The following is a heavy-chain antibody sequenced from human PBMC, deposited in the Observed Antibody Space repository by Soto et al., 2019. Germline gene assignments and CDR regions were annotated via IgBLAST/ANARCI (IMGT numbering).Heavy chain of an antibody. CDR2: IYYSGTS. CDR1: GGSISNSSYY. CDR3: ARVKRRWLNSDY. D-gene: IGHD5-12*01. J-gene: IGHJ4*02. Sequence: TVSGGSISNSSYYWGWVRQPPGKGLEWIGHIYYSGTSYSNPSLKGRVSLSVDTSKNQFSLKLNSVTAADTAVYFCARVKRRWLNSDYWGQGTLVTVSS. V-gene: IGHV4-39*01.